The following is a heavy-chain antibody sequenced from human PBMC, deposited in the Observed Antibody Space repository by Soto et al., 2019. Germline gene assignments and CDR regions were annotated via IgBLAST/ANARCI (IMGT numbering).Heavy chain of an antibody. Sequence: VASVKVSCKASGYTFTSYYMHWVRQAPGQGLEWMGIINPSGGSTSYAQKFQGRVTMTRDTSTSTVYMELSSLRSEDTAVYYCAETTYCTNGVCYPHYGMDVWGQGTTVTVSS. CDR1: GYTFTSYY. CDR2: INPSGGST. J-gene: IGHJ6*02. V-gene: IGHV1-46*01. D-gene: IGHD2-8*01. CDR3: AETTYCTNGVCYPHYGMDV.